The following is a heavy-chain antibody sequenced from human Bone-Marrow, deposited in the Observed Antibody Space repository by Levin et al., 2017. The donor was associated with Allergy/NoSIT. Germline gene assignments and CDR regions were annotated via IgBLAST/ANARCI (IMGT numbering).Heavy chain of an antibody. D-gene: IGHD5-18*01. CDR3: ARDKGYSYGPPYYYYYYGMDG. Sequence: GGSLRLSCAASGFTFSSYWMHWVRQAPGKGLVWVSRINSDGSSTSYADSVKGRFTISRDNAKNTLYLQMNSLRAEDTAVYYCARDKGYSYGPPYYYYYYGMDGWGQGTTVTVSS. J-gene: IGHJ6*02. CDR2: INSDGSST. CDR1: GFTFSSYW. V-gene: IGHV3-74*01.